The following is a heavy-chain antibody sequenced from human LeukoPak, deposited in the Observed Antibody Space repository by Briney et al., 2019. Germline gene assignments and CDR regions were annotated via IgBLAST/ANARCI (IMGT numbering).Heavy chain of an antibody. J-gene: IGHJ3*02. D-gene: IGHD3-3*01. V-gene: IGHV4-34*01. CDR1: GGSFSGYY. Sequence: SETLSLTCAVYGGSFSGYYWSWIRQPPGKGLEWIGEINHSGSTNYNLSLKSRVTISVDTSKNQFSLKLSSVTAADTAVYYCARAYLYYGLDIWGQGTMVTVSS. CDR2: INHSGST. CDR3: ARAYLYYGLDI.